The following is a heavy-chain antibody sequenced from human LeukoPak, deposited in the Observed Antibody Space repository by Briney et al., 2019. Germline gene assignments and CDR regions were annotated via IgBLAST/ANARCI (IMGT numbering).Heavy chain of an antibody. Sequence: GGSLRLSCAASGFTFSDYYMSWVRQAPGKGLEWVGVIRSIAYGVTTDYAATVKGRFTISRDDSKSIADLQMNSLKTEDTAVYYCSRADYYGSGSPISLDVWGKGTTVTVSS. V-gene: IGHV3-49*04. CDR3: SRADYYGSGSPISLDV. J-gene: IGHJ6*04. CDR2: IRSIAYGVTT. CDR1: GFTFSDYY. D-gene: IGHD3-10*01.